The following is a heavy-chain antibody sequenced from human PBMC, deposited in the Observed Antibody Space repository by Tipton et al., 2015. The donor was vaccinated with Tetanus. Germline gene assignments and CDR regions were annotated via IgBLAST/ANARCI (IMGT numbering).Heavy chain of an antibody. D-gene: IGHD3-22*01. J-gene: IGHJ3*02. CDR2: INHSGGT. CDR3: ARDDDDYYDNTGYGWNAIEI. CDR1: GGAFSGYY. Sequence: LRLSCAVSGGAFSGYYWSWIRQSPGEGLEWIGAINHSGGTNYNPSLRSRVTMSIDTSQKQVSLKLRSVTAADTAVYYCARDDDDYYDNTGYGWNAIEIWGQGTMVTVSS. V-gene: IGHV4-34*01.